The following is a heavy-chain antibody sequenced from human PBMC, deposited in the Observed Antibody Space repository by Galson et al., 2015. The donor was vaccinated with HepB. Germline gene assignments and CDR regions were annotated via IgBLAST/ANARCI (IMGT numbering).Heavy chain of an antibody. CDR3: ARDRRYYYGSGSYSYFDY. CDR1: GDSVSSNSAA. Sequence: CAISGDSVSSNSAAWNWIRQSPSRGLEWLGRTYYRSEWYNDYAVSVKSRITINPGTSKNQFSLQLNSVTPEDTAVYYCARDRRYYYGSGSYSYFDYWGQGTLVTVSS. J-gene: IGHJ4*02. CDR2: TYYRSEWYN. V-gene: IGHV6-1*01. D-gene: IGHD3-10*01.